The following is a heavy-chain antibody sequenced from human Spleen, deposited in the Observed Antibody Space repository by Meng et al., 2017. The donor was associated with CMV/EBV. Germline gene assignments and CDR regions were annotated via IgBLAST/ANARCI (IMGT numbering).Heavy chain of an antibody. CDR3: ARGGPKTRIKYGMDV. Sequence: SETLSLTCSVSGGSISSSSYYWGWIRQPPGKGLEWIGTTYYSGSTYYNPSLKSRVTISIDTSNNHFSLKLNSVTAADTAVYYCARGGPKTRIKYGMDVWGQGTTVTVSS. J-gene: IGHJ6*02. CDR1: GGSISSSSYY. CDR2: TYYSGST. D-gene: IGHD2-15*01. V-gene: IGHV4-39*02.